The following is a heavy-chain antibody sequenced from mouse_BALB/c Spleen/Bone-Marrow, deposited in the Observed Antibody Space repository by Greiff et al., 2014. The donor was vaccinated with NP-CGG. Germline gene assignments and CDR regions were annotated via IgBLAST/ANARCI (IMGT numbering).Heavy chain of an antibody. CDR2: INPSSGYT. CDR3: VREKYDYDGDAMDY. J-gene: IGHJ4*01. V-gene: IGHV1-4*02. CDR1: GYTFTYYT. D-gene: IGHD2-4*01. Sequence: QVQLKESAAELARPGASVKMSCKTSGYTFTYYTMHWVKQRPGQGLEWIGYINPSSGYTDYNQKFKDKTTLTTDKSSSTAYLQLSSRTSEDSAVYYCVREKYDYDGDAMDYWGQGTSVTVSS.